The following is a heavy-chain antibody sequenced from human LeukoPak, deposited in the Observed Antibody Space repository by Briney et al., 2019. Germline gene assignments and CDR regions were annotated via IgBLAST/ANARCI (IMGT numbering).Heavy chain of an antibody. CDR2: IIPILGIA. CDR1: GYTFTSYR. CDR3: ASGNSWWVY. V-gene: IGHV1-69*02. D-gene: IGHD2-8*02. Sequence: SVKVSCTASGYTFTSYRITWVRRAPGQGLEWMGRIIPILGIANYAQKFQGRVTITADKSTSTAYMELSSLRSEDTAVYYCASGNSWWVYWGQGTLVTVSS. J-gene: IGHJ4*02.